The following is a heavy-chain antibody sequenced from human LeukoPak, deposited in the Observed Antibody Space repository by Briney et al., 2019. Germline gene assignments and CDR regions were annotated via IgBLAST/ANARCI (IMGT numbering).Heavy chain of an antibody. J-gene: IGHJ4*02. V-gene: IGHV3-7*01. Sequence: PGGSLRLSCAASGFIFSNYWMSWVRQAPGKGLEWVANIKQDGSEKYYVDSVKGRFTISRDNAKNTLYLQMNSLRAGDTAVYYCARDSTVEGPYYFDYWGQGTLVTVSS. CDR3: ARDSTVEGPYYFDY. CDR2: IKQDGSEK. D-gene: IGHD4-23*01. CDR1: GFIFSNYW.